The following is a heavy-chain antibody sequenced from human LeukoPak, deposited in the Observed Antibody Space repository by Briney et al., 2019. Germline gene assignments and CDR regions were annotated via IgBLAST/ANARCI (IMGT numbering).Heavy chain of an antibody. CDR2: IYYSGST. V-gene: IGHV4-59*12. Sequence: SETLSLTCTVSGGSISSYYWSWIRQPPGKGLEWIGYIYYSGSTNYNPSLKSRVTISVDTSKNQFSLKLSSVTAADTAVYYCARARPPRSVTYYYDSSGRYYFEYWGQGTQVTVSS. CDR1: GGSISSYY. J-gene: IGHJ4*02. CDR3: ARARPPRSVTYYYDSSGRYYFEY. D-gene: IGHD3-22*01.